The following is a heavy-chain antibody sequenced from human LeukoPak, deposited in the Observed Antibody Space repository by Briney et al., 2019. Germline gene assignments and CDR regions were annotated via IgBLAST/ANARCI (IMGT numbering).Heavy chain of an antibody. V-gene: IGHV3-30*02. CDR1: GFAFSSYG. J-gene: IGHJ4*02. CDR3: ARDLKMGYSSGRYSWGTGSSNDY. Sequence: GGSLKLSCAAPGFAFSSYGMHWVRQAPGKGLEWVAFIRYDGSNKYYADSVKGRFTISRDNSKNTLYLQMNSLRAEDTAVYYCARDLKMGYSSGRYSWGTGSSNDYWGQGTLATVSS. CDR2: IRYDGSNK. D-gene: IGHD6-19*01.